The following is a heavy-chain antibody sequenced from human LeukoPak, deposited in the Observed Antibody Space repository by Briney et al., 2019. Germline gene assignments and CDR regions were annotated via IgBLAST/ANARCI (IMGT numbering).Heavy chain of an antibody. CDR2: ISGDGGST. D-gene: IGHD5/OR15-5a*01. CDR1: GITFDAYA. J-gene: IGHJ4*02. Sequence: PGGSLRLSCAASGITFDAYAMHCVRQGPGKGLEWVSLISGDGGSTYYADSVKGRFTISRDNSKKSLYLQMNSLRTEDTALYYCARSSSIVSTGGYWGQGSLVTVSS. CDR3: ARSSSIVSTGGY. V-gene: IGHV3-43*02.